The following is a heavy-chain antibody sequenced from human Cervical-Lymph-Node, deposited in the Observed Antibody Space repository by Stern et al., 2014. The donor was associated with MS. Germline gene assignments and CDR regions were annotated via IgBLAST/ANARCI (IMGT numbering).Heavy chain of an antibody. CDR2: IWDDGSNR. CDR1: GFTFSSSG. CDR3: AREGGNAAEYFQH. D-gene: IGHD4-23*01. V-gene: IGHV3-33*01. Sequence: QVQLVESGGGVVQPGRSLRLSCAASGFTFSSSGMHWVRQAPGKGLERLASIWDDGSNRNYADSAKGRFTISTDNSKNTLYLQMNSLRAEDTAVYYCAREGGNAAEYFQHWGQGTLVTVSS. J-gene: IGHJ1*01.